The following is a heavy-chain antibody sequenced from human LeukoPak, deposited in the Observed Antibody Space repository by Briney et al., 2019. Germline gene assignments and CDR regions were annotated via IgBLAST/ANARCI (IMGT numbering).Heavy chain of an antibody. CDR1: GFTFSSYA. CDR3: ARDDGYLQSDY. Sequence: GGSLRLSCAASGFTFSSYAMHWVRQAPGKGLECVAVISYDGSNKYYADSVKGRFTISRDNSKNTLYLQMNSLRAEDTAVYYCARDDGYLQSDYWGQGTLVTVSS. D-gene: IGHD6-25*01. J-gene: IGHJ4*02. V-gene: IGHV3-30-3*01. CDR2: ISYDGSNK.